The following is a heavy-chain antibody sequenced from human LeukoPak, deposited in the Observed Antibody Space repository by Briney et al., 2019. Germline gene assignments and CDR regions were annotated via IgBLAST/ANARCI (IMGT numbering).Heavy chain of an antibody. CDR1: GGSFSGYY. V-gene: IGHV4-34*01. CDR2: INHSGST. D-gene: IGHD1-26*01. CDR3: AGEVVGATYYYYYMDV. J-gene: IGHJ6*03. Sequence: PSETLSLTCAVYGGSFSGYYWSWIRQPPGKGLEWIGEINHSGSTNYNPSLKSRVTISVDTSKNQFSLKLSSVTAADTAVYYCAGEVVGATYYYYYMDVWGKGTTVTVSS.